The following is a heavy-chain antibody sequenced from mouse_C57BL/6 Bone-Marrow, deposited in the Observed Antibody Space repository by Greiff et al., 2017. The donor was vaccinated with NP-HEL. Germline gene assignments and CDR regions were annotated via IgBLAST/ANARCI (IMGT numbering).Heavy chain of an antibody. Sequence: QVHVKQSGAELAKPGASVKLSCKASGYTFTSYWMHWVKQRPGQGLEWIGYINPSSGYTKYNQKFKDKATLTADKSSSTAYMQLSSLTYDDSAVYYCARQGSWDEAWFAYWGQGTLVTVSA. V-gene: IGHV1-7*01. CDR1: GYTFTSYW. J-gene: IGHJ3*01. CDR3: ARQGSWDEAWFAY. CDR2: INPSSGYT. D-gene: IGHD4-1*01.